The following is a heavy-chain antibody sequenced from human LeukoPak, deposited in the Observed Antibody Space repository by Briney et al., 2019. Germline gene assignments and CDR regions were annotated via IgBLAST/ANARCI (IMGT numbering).Heavy chain of an antibody. CDR1: GFTFSSYW. Sequence: PGGSLRLSCAASGFTFSSYWMSWVRQAPGKGLEWVANIKQDGSEKYYVDSVKGRFTISRDNARNSLYLQMNSLRAEDTAVYYCARDTDDPRRYFDCWGQGTLVIVSS. V-gene: IGHV3-7*01. CDR3: ARDTDDPRRYFDC. CDR2: IKQDGSEK. J-gene: IGHJ4*02. D-gene: IGHD3-3*01.